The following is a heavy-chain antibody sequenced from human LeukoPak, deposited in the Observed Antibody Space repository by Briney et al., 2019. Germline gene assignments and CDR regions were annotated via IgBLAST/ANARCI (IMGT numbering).Heavy chain of an antibody. V-gene: IGHV3-53*01. CDR1: GFTVSTNY. J-gene: IGHJ2*01. CDR3: ARSSTTVTTRYFDL. D-gene: IGHD4-17*01. Sequence: GGSLRLSCVVSGFTVSTNYMSWVRQAPGKGLEWVSLIYSGGSTYYADSVKGRFTISRDNSKNTLYLQMNSLRAADTAFYYCARSSTTVTTRYFDLWGRGTLVTVSS. CDR2: IYSGGST.